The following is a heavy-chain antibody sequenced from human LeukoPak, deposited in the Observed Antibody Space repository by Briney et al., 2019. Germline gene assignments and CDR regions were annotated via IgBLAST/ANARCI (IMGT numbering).Heavy chain of an antibody. V-gene: IGHV3-48*03. J-gene: IGHJ4*02. CDR1: GFTFSSYE. D-gene: IGHD1-26*01. Sequence: GRSLRLSCAASGFTFSSYEMNWVRQAPGKGLEWVSYISSSGSTIYYADSVKGRFTISRDNAKNSLYLQMNSLRAEDTAVYYCARSLVGATKPSPFDYWGQGTLVTVSS. CDR3: ARSLVGATKPSPFDY. CDR2: ISSSGSTI.